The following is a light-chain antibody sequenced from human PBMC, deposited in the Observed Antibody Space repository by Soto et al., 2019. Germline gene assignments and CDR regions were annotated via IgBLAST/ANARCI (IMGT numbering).Light chain of an antibody. CDR3: XXYNNWPRT. Sequence: EIVMTQSPATLSVSPGERATVSCRASQSVSSNLAWYQQKPGQAPRLLIYGASTRATGIPARFSGSGSGTXXXXXXXXLXSEXXXXXXCXXYNNWPRTFGQGTKLEIK. CDR1: QSVSSN. J-gene: IGKJ2*01. CDR2: GAS. V-gene: IGKV3-15*01.